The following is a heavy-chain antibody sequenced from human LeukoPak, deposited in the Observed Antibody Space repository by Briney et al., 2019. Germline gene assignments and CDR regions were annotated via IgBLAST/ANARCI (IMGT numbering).Heavy chain of an antibody. CDR3: ARDRDGYNSGYFDY. Sequence: GGSLRLTCAASGFTFSSYAMSWVRQAPGKGLEWVSAISGSGGSTYYADSVKGRFTISRDNSKNTLYLQMNSLRAEDTAVYYCARDRDGYNSGYFDYWGQGTLVTVSS. CDR2: ISGSGGST. D-gene: IGHD5-24*01. CDR1: GFTFSSYA. V-gene: IGHV3-23*01. J-gene: IGHJ4*02.